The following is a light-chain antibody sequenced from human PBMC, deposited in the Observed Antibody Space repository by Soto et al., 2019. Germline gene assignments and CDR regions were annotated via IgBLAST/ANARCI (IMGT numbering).Light chain of an antibody. J-gene: IGKJ2*01. CDR2: GAS. CDR3: QQYGSSPPETRYT. Sequence: EIVLTQSPGTLSLSPGERATLSCRASQSVSSSYLAWYQQKPGQAPRLLIYGASSRATGIPDRFSGSGSGTDFTLTISRLEPEDFAVYYCQQYGSSPPETRYTFGQGTKLEIK. V-gene: IGKV3-20*01. CDR1: QSVSSSY.